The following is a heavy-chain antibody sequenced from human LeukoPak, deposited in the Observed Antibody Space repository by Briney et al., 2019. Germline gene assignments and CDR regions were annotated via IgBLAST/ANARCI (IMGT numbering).Heavy chain of an antibody. CDR2: IYYSGST. Sequence: SETLSLTCTVSGGSISSSRYYWGWIRQPPGKVLEWSGSIYYSGSTYYNPSLKSRVTISVDTSKNQYSLKLTPVTAADTAMYYYARHDSSGYYRPLDYWGQGTLVTVSS. V-gene: IGHV4-39*01. CDR3: ARHDSSGYYRPLDY. J-gene: IGHJ4*02. D-gene: IGHD3-22*01. CDR1: GGSISSSRYY.